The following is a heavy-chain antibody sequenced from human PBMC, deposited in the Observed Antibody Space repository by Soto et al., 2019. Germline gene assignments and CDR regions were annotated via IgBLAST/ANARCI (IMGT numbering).Heavy chain of an antibody. J-gene: IGHJ4*02. D-gene: IGHD3-22*01. CDR2: MNPNSGNT. Sequence: ASMKVSCTSSAGTFSSYTINRVRQVLGQGLEWVGLMNPNSGNTGYAQKFQGRVTMTKNNSISTTYMKLNRPRSEDTAIFHCAREYYYDSSSPFYYFDCWGQGSLVTVYS. V-gene: IGHV1-8*02. CDR1: AGTFSSYT. CDR3: AREYYYDSSSPFYYFDC.